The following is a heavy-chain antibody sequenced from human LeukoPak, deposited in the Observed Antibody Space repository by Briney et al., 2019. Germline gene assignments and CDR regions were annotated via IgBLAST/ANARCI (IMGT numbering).Heavy chain of an antibody. D-gene: IGHD3-10*01. CDR3: ARRYYGSGSYYGLLDY. Sequence: SETLSLTCAVYGGSFSGYYWNWIRQPPGKGLEWIGEINHSGRTNYNPSLKSRVTISVDTSKNQFSLKLSSVTAADTAVYYCARRYYGSGSYYGLLDYWGQGTLVTVSS. J-gene: IGHJ4*02. CDR1: GGSFSGYY. V-gene: IGHV4-34*01. CDR2: INHSGRT.